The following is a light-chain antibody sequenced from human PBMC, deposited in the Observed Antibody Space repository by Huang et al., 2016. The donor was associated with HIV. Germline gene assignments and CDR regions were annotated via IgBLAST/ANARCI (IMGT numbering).Light chain of an antibody. CDR3: QQYNHYST. V-gene: IGKV1-5*03. Sequence: DIQMTQSPSTLSATVGDRVTITCRASQSISRWLAWYQQKPGKAPKGLIYKASTLHGGVASRFSGSGAGTEFTLTISSLQPDYFATYYCQQYNHYSTFGQGTKLEIK. CDR2: KAS. J-gene: IGKJ2*01. CDR1: QSISRW.